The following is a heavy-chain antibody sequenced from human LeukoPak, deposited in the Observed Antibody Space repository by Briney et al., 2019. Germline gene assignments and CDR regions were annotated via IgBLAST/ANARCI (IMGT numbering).Heavy chain of an antibody. CDR2: IYFSGST. CDR1: GGSISTGSYY. J-gene: IGHJ4*02. CDR3: TNTNYENFDY. Sequence: PSETLSLTCTVSGGSISTGSYYWGWIRQPPGKGLEWIGSIYFSGSTNYNPSLKSRVTISIDASKSQFSLKLSSVTAADTAVYYCTNTNYENFDYWGQGTLVTVSS. V-gene: IGHV4-39*07. D-gene: IGHD4-11*01.